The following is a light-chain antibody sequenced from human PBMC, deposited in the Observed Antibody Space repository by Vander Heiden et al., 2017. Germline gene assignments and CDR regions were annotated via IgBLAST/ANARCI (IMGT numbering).Light chain of an antibody. CDR3: QQYDNWPQA. Sequence: EIVMTPSPVTLSVSPGERATLPCRASPSVSSHLAWYQQQPGRAPRLLISGASTRAAGIPARCSGSGSGTEFTLTISSLQSEDFAVYYCQQYDNWPQAFGQGTKVEIK. CDR2: GAS. CDR1: PSVSSH. V-gene: IGKV3-15*01. J-gene: IGKJ1*01.